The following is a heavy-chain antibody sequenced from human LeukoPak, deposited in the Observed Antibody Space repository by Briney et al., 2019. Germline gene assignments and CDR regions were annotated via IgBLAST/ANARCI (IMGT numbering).Heavy chain of an antibody. CDR1: GFAFNSFA. J-gene: IGHJ4*02. D-gene: IGHD3-16*02. CDR2: ISNSDGSP. CDR3: AKSLGVGGYTRYKGFDQ. V-gene: IGHV3-23*01. Sequence: SGGSLRLSCAASGFAFNSFAMNWVRQAPGKGLEWVSSISNSDGSPHYADFVKGRFTISRDNSKNTLHLQMNSLRAEDTAVYYCAKSLGVGGYTRYKGFDQWGQGTLVTVSS.